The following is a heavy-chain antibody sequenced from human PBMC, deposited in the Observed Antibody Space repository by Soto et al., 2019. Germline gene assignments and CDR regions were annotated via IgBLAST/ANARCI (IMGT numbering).Heavy chain of an antibody. Sequence: GGSLRLSCAASWFRFSAFVMHCVRQAPCKGLEWLAVIWSNGINKYYADSVRGRFTISRDNSKNTLDLQMNSLRAEDTAVYYCAKDSLLGSSIDDWGQGTLVTLSS. D-gene: IGHD3-10*01. CDR2: IWSNGINK. J-gene: IGHJ4*02. CDR3: AKDSLLGSSIDD. CDR1: WFRFSAFV. V-gene: IGHV3-33*06.